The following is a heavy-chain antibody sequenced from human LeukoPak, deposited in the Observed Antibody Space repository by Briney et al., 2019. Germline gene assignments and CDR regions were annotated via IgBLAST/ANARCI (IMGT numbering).Heavy chain of an antibody. CDR2: INHSGST. CDR3: ASTFDVDCSKTGCYGTNWFDP. Sequence: SETLSLTCAVYGGSFSGYYWSWIRQPPGKGLEWIGEINHSGSTNYNPSLKSRVTISVDTSKNQFSLKLSSVTAADTAVYYCASTFDVDCSKTGCYGTNWFDPWDQGTLVTVSS. CDR1: GGSFSGYY. J-gene: IGHJ5*02. D-gene: IGHD2-2*01. V-gene: IGHV4-34*01.